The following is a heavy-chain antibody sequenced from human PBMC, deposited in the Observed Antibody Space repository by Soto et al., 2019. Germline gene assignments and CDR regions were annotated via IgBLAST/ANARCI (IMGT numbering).Heavy chain of an antibody. CDR1: GFTCSSYS. D-gene: IGHD1-26*01. Sequence: EVQLVESGGGLVQPGGSLRLSCAASGFTCSSYSMNWVRQAPGKGLEWVSYISSSSSTIYYADSVKGRFTISRDNAKNSLYLHMNSLRAEDTAVYYCARAAGGSWLKYYFDYWGQGTLVTVAS. V-gene: IGHV3-48*01. J-gene: IGHJ4*02. CDR2: ISSSSSTI. CDR3: ARAAGGSWLKYYFDY.